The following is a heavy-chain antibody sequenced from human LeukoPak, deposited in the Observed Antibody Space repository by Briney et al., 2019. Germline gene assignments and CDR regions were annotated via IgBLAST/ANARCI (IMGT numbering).Heavy chain of an antibody. D-gene: IGHD6-19*01. CDR3: ARDPTYSSGWGDYYYYGMDV. CDR2: INPNSGGT. V-gene: IGHV1-2*02. CDR1: GYTFTGYY. Sequence: ASVKVSCKAFGYTFTGYYMHWVRQAPGQGLEWMGWINPNSGGTNYAQKFQGRVTMTRDTSISTAYMELSRLRSDDTAVYYCARDPTYSSGWGDYYYYGMDVWGQGTTVTVSS. J-gene: IGHJ6*02.